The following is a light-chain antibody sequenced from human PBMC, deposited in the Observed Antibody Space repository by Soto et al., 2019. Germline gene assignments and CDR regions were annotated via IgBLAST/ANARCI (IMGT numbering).Light chain of an antibody. Sequence: EIVLTQSPGTLSLSPGERATLPCRASQSVALRYLAWYQQKPGQAPRLLIYGASMRATGIPDRFSGSGSGTDFTLTITRVEPEDFAVYYCQQYGNSPITFGQGTRLDIK. CDR1: QSVALRY. J-gene: IGKJ5*01. CDR3: QQYGNSPIT. V-gene: IGKV3-20*01. CDR2: GAS.